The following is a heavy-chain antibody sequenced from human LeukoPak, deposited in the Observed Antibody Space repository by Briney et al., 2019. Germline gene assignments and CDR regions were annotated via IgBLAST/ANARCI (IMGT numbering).Heavy chain of an antibody. J-gene: IGHJ6*03. CDR1: GGTFSSCA. Sequence: SVKVSCKASGGTFSSCAISWVRQAPGQGLEWMGGIIPIFGTANYAQKFQGRVTITTDESTSTAYMELSSLRSEDTAVYYCARAAYYDFWSGYYPPNYYYMDVWGKGTTVTVSS. V-gene: IGHV1-69*05. CDR2: IIPIFGTA. D-gene: IGHD3-3*01. CDR3: ARAAYYDFWSGYYPPNYYYMDV.